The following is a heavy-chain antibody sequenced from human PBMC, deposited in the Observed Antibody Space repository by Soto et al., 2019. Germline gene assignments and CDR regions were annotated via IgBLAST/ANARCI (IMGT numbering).Heavy chain of an antibody. CDR1: KFTFSYYG. V-gene: IGHV3-30*18. CDR3: AKPISISGVIIDAFDV. Sequence: VGSLSLSCAASKFTFSYYGMHFVLQAQSTGLEWVAVISYEGSNNYYADPVKSRFTISRDNSKNTLYLEMNSLRTEDTAVYYCAKPISISGVIIDAFDVWGQGTMVTV. J-gene: IGHJ3*01. CDR2: ISYEGSNN. D-gene: IGHD3-3*01.